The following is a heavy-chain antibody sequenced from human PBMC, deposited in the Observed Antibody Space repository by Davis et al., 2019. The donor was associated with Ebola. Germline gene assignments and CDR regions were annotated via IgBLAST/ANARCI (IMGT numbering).Heavy chain of an antibody. CDR1: GGFFSGYY. CDR3: GTQYSNGWFDP. J-gene: IGHJ5*02. V-gene: IGHV4-34*01. Sequence: SETLSLTCTMSGGFFSGYYWSWIRQSPGKGLELIGEINDEGRTKYKPSLKSRVTMSVDTSKNQFSLKLSSVTAADTAVYYCGTQYSNGWFDPWGQGTLVTVSS. CDR2: INDEGRT. D-gene: IGHD4-11*01.